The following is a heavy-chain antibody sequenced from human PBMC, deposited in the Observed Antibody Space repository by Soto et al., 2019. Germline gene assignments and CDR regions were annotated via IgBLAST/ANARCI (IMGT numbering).Heavy chain of an antibody. J-gene: IGHJ4*02. V-gene: IGHV4-61*05. CDR1: GGTISSLSCR. D-gene: IGHD4-17*01. CDR3: ARSQTTVTSFDY. CDR2: IYYSGST. Sequence: SEPLSVSWTVAGGTISSLSCRWSRIRQPPGKGLECVGYIYYSGSTNYNPSLKSRVTISVDRSKNQFSLKLSSVTAADTAVYYCARSQTTVTSFDYWGQGTLVTVSS.